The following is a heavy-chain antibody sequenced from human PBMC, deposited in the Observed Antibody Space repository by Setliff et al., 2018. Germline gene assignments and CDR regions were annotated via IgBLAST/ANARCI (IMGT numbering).Heavy chain of an antibody. CDR1: GGSLSGAS. CDR3: AKGGTYRYFDY. CDR2: VFYSGAT. J-gene: IGHJ4*02. V-gene: IGHV4-61*08. Sequence: TSETLSLTCTVSGGSLSGASIVTWIRQHPGKGLEFIGYVFYSGATKYDPSLKSRVTMSVDTSKNQFSLKLRSVTAADTAMYYCAKGGTYRYFDYWGQGTLVTVSS.